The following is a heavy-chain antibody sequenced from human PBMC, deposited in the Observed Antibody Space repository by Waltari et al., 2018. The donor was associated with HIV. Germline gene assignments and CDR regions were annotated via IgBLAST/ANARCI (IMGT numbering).Heavy chain of an antibody. J-gene: IGHJ4*02. D-gene: IGHD1-26*01. CDR2: IYYGGIS. Sequence: QLQLQESGPGLVKPSETLSLTCTVPGGSISSSSYYWGWIRQPPGKGLEWIGSIYYGGISYYNSSLKSRVTISVDTSKNQFSLKLSSVTAADTAVYYCARFSGSSGDYWGQGTLVTVSS. CDR1: GGSISSSSYY. CDR3: ARFSGSSGDY. V-gene: IGHV4-39*01.